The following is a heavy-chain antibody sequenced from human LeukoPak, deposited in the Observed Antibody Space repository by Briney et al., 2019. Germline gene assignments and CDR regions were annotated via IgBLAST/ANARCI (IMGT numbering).Heavy chain of an antibody. V-gene: IGHV1-69*06. J-gene: IGHJ6*03. CDR1: GGTFSSYA. CDR3: ARGLFGVVIHYYYYMDV. CDR2: IIPIFGTA. Sequence: SVKVSCKASGGTFSSYAISWVRQAPGQGLEWMGGIIPIFGTANYAQKFQGRVTITADKSTSTAYMELSSLRSEDTAVYYCARGLFGVVIHYYYYMDVWGKGTTVTVSS. D-gene: IGHD3-3*01.